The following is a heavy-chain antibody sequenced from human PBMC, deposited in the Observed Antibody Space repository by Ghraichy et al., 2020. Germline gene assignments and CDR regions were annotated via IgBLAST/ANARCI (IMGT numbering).Heavy chain of an antibody. J-gene: IGHJ3*02. CDR2: ISGSGGST. D-gene: IGHD4-17*01. CDR1: GFTFSSYA. Sequence: GGSLRLSCAASGFTFSSYAMSWVRQAPGKGLEWVSAISGSGGSTYYADSVKGRFTISRDNSKNTLYLQMNSLRAEDTAVYYCAKAWDDYGDYPDAFDIWGQGTMVTVSS. CDR3: AKAWDDYGDYPDAFDI. V-gene: IGHV3-23*01.